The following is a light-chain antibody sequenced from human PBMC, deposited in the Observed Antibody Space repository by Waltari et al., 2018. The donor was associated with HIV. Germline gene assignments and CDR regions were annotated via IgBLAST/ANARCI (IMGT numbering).Light chain of an antibody. V-gene: IGLV2-14*03. J-gene: IGLJ2*01. CDR2: DVS. Sequence: QSALIQPASVSGSPRQSITISCTVTTSDVVLHSSTHVPWYQRHPGKVPKLLIYDVSNRPSGVSNRFSGSKSGSTASLTISGLQVEDEADYFCTSYTSTPITSGVVFGGGTTVTVL. CDR1: TSDVVLHSSTH. CDR3: TSYTSTPITSGVV.